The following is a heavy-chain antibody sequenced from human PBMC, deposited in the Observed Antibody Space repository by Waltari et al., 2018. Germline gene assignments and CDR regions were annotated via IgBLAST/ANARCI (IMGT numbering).Heavy chain of an antibody. CDR2: SHRSGRT. V-gene: IGHV4-4*02. CDR1: GDSMRANNW. D-gene: IGHD2-15*01. J-gene: IGHJ4*02. Sequence: QLQLQESGPGLVKPSGTLSLTCTVSGDSMRANNWWSWVRQSPEKGLEWIGQSHRSGRTNYNPSLESRATISIDTANNQFSLKLTSTTAADTAVYYCARDRGRGLYLDSWGQGTLVTVSP. CDR3: ARDRGRGLYLDS.